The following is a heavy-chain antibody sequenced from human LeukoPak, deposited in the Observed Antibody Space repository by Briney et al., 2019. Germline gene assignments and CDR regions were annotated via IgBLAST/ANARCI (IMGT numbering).Heavy chain of an antibody. J-gene: IGHJ3*02. CDR1: GFTVSSNY. Sequence: PGRSLRLSCAASGFTVSSNYMSWVRQAPGKGLEWVSVIYSGGSTYYADSVKGRFTISRDNSKNTLYLQMNSLRAEDTAVYYCARLGYGRALGAFDIWGQGTMVTVSS. CDR2: IYSGGST. D-gene: IGHD5-18*01. CDR3: ARLGYGRALGAFDI. V-gene: IGHV3-53*01.